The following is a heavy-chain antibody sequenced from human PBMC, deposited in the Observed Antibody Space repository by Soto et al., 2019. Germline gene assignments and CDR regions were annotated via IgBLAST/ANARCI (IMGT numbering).Heavy chain of an antibody. CDR1: GFTFTSSA. Sequence: QMQLVQSGPEVKKPGTSVKVYCKASGFTFTSSAMQWVRQARGQRLEWIGWIVVGSGHTNYAQKFQERVTITRDMSTSTAYMELSSLRSEDTAVYYCAADSRYCSGGNCEDYWGQGTLVTVSS. CDR3: AADSRYCSGGNCEDY. J-gene: IGHJ4*02. D-gene: IGHD2-15*01. CDR2: IVVGSGHT. V-gene: IGHV1-58*02.